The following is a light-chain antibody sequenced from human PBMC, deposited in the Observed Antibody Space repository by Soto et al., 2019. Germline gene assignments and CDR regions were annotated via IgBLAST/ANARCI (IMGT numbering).Light chain of an antibody. Sequence: ALTQPASVSGSPGQATTISCTGTSSDIGGYNYVSWYQQLPGEAPKLIIYDVSDRPSGVSPRFSGSKSGNTASLTISGHQAEEEGDYYCSSFTSRHTYVFGTGTKVTVL. CDR2: DVS. CDR1: SSDIGGYNY. V-gene: IGLV2-14*01. CDR3: SSFTSRHTYV. J-gene: IGLJ1*01.